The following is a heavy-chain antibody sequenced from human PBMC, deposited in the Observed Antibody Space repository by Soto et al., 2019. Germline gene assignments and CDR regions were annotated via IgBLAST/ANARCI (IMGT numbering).Heavy chain of an antibody. V-gene: IGHV3-30*18. D-gene: IGHD6-6*01. CDR2: ISYDGSNK. J-gene: IGHJ4*02. CDR3: AKDQYSSSSPFDY. CDR1: GFTFSSYG. Sequence: GGSLRLSCAASGFTFSSYGMHWVRQAPGKGLEWVAVISYDGSNKYYADSVKGRFTISRDNSKNTLYLQMNSLRAEDTAVYYCAKDQYSSSSPFDYWGQGTLVTVSS.